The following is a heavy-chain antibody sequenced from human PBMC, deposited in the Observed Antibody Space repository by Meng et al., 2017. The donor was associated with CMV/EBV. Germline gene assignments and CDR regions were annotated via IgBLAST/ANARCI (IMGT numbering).Heavy chain of an antibody. Sequence: SVKVSCKASGGTFSSYTISWVRQAPGQGLEWMGRIIPILGIANYAQKFQGRVTITADKSTSTAYMELGSLRSEDTAVYYCASNSITIFGVVTNTNYYYYGMDVWGQGTTVTVSS. CDR1: GGTFSSYT. CDR3: ASNSITIFGVVTNTNYYYYGMDV. D-gene: IGHD3-3*01. J-gene: IGHJ6*02. V-gene: IGHV1-69*02. CDR2: IIPILGIA.